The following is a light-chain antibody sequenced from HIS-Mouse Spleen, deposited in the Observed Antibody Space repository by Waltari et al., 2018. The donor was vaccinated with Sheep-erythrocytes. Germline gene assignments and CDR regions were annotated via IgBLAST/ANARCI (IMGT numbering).Light chain of an antibody. CDR3: YSTDSSGNHSNWV. Sequence: SYELTQPPSVSVSPGQTASITCSGDALPKKYAYWYQQKSGQAPVLVIYEDSKRPSGIPERFSGSSSGTMATLTISGAQVEDEADYYCYSTDSSGNHSNWVFGGGTKLTVL. CDR1: ALPKKY. CDR2: EDS. J-gene: IGLJ3*02. V-gene: IGLV3-10*01.